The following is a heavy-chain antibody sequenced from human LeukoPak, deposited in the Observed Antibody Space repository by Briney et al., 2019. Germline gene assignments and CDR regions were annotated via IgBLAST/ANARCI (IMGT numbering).Heavy chain of an antibody. CDR3: ARERYSSGWYGDFDC. CDR1: GFTFDDYA. Sequence: HPGRSLRLSCAASGFTFDDYAMHWVRQAPGKGLEWVSGICWNSGSMDYADSVKGRFTISRDNSNNTLYLQLNSLRAEDTAVYYCARERYSSGWYGDFDCWGQGTLVTVSS. V-gene: IGHV3-9*01. D-gene: IGHD6-19*01. CDR2: ICWNSGSM. J-gene: IGHJ4*02.